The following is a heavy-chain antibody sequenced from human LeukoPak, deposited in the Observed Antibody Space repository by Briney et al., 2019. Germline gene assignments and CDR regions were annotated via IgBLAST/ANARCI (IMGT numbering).Heavy chain of an antibody. V-gene: IGHV3-23*01. Sequence: GGSLRLSCAASGFTFSSYSMNWVRQAPGKGLEWVSGIGDSGGTTYYADSVKGRFTISRDNSENTLYLQINSLRAEDTAVYYCDRGYYFFHSWGQGTLVTVSS. CDR3: DRGYYFFHS. J-gene: IGHJ4*02. CDR2: IGDSGGTT. D-gene: IGHD3-22*01. CDR1: GFTFSSYS.